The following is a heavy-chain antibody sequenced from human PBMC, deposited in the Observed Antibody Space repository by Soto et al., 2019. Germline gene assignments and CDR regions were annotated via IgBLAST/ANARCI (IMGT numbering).Heavy chain of an antibody. CDR3: ARHRTKYSYGRNPYYYYGMDV. CDR2: IYYSGST. D-gene: IGHD5-18*01. Sequence: SETLSLTCTVSGGSISSYYWSWIRQPPGKGLEWIGYIYYSGSTNYNPSLKSRVTISVDTSKNQFSLKLSSVTAADTAVYYCARHRTKYSYGRNPYYYYGMDVWGQGTTVTVSS. V-gene: IGHV4-59*08. J-gene: IGHJ6*02. CDR1: GGSISSYY.